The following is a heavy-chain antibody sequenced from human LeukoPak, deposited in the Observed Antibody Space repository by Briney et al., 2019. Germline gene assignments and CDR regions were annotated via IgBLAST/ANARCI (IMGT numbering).Heavy chain of an antibody. CDR2: INHSGST. Sequence: PSETLSLTCAVYGGSFSGYYWSWIRQPPGKGLEWIGEINHSGSTNYNPSLKSRVTISVDTSKNQFSLKLSSVTAADTAVYYCARNVLGYCSGGSCGHSGWFDPWGQGTLVTVSS. CDR1: GGSFSGYY. D-gene: IGHD2-15*01. J-gene: IGHJ5*02. V-gene: IGHV4-34*01. CDR3: ARNVLGYCSGGSCGHSGWFDP.